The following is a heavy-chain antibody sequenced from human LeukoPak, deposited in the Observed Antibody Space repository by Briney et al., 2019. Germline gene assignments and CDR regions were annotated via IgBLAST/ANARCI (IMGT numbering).Heavy chain of an antibody. CDR1: GFTFSSYG. D-gene: IGHD4-17*01. CDR2: IWYDGSNK. V-gene: IGHV3-33*06. J-gene: IGHJ4*02. Sequence: GESLRLSCAASGFTFSSYGMHWVRQAPGKGLEWVAVIWYDGSNKYYADSVKGRFTISRDNSKNTLYLQMNSLRAEDTAVYYCAKDSTVTTLDYWGQGTLVTVSS. CDR3: AKDSTVTTLDY.